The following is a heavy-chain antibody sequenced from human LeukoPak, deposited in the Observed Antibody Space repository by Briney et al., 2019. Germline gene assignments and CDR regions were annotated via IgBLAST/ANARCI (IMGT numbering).Heavy chain of an antibody. V-gene: IGHV5-51*01. CDR1: GYSFTSYW. CDR2: IYPGDSDT. CDR3: ARHHSSSFGEVVDY. D-gene: IGHD6-13*01. Sequence: GGSVKISCKGSGYSFTSYWIGWVRQMPRKGLEWMGIIYPGDSDTRYSPSFQGQVTISADKSISTAYLQWSSLKASDTAMYYCARHHSSSFGEVVDYWGQGTLVTVSS. J-gene: IGHJ4*02.